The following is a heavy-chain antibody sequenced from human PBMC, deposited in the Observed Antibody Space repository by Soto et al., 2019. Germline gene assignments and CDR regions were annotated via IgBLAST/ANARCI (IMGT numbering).Heavy chain of an antibody. Sequence: EVQLLESGGGLVQPGGSLRLSCAASGFSFSTYAMTWVRQAPGKGLEWVSTIGGGGRTTYYADSVKGRFTISGDNSKNTVYLHMNSLGAEDTAVYYCEKTGPVDVWGQGSTVTVTS. CDR1: GFSFSTYA. CDR3: EKTGPVDV. V-gene: IGHV3-23*01. CDR2: IGGGGRTT. J-gene: IGHJ6*02.